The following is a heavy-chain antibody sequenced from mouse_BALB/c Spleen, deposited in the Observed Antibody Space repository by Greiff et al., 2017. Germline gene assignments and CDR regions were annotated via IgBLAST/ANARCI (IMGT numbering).Heavy chain of an antibody. Sequence: QVQLQQSGPELVKPGASVKISCKASGYAFSSSWMNWVKQRPGQGLEWIGRIYPGDGDTNYNGKFKGKATLTADKSSSTAYMQLSSLTSVDSAVYFCARSLYGNFDYWGQGTTLTVSS. CDR2: IYPGDGDT. CDR1: GYAFSSSW. V-gene: IGHV1-82*01. D-gene: IGHD2-10*02. J-gene: IGHJ2*01. CDR3: ARSLYGNFDY.